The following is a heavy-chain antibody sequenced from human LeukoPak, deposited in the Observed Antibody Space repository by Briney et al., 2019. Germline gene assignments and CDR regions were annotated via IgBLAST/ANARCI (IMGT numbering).Heavy chain of an antibody. CDR1: GSTFSSYW. J-gene: IGHJ4*02. Sequence: GGSLRLSCAASGSTFSSYWMSWVRQAPGKGLEWVANIKQDGSEKYYVDSVKGRFTISRDNAKNSLYLQMNSLRAEDTAVYYCARAGWSYYYDSSGYYWGQGTLVTVSS. CDR3: ARAGWSYYYDSSGYY. CDR2: IKQDGSEK. D-gene: IGHD3-22*01. V-gene: IGHV3-7*01.